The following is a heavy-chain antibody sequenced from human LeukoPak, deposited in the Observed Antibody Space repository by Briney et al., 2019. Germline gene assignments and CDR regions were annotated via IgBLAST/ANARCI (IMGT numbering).Heavy chain of an antibody. Sequence: SETLSLTCTVSGGSISSYYWSWIRQPPGKGLEWIGYIYYSGSTNYNPSLKSRVTISVDTSKNQFSLKLSSVTAADTAVYYCARARGSSWYAGVNRFDYWGQGTLVTVSS. CDR2: IYYSGST. D-gene: IGHD6-13*01. V-gene: IGHV4-59*01. CDR1: GGSISSYY. CDR3: ARARGSSWYAGVNRFDY. J-gene: IGHJ4*02.